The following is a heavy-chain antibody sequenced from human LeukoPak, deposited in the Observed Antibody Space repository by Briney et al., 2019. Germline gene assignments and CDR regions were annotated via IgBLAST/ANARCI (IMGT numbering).Heavy chain of an antibody. J-gene: IGHJ4*02. CDR1: GGSISSSSYY. D-gene: IGHD3-9*01. Sequence: SETLSLTCTVSGGSISSSSYYWGWVRQPPWKGLEWIGSIYYSGSTYYNPSLKSRVTISVDTSKNQFSLKLSSVTAADTAVYYCARHAGIRYFDWFFDYWGQGTLVTVSS. CDR3: ARHAGIRYFDWFFDY. V-gene: IGHV4-39*01. CDR2: IYYSGST.